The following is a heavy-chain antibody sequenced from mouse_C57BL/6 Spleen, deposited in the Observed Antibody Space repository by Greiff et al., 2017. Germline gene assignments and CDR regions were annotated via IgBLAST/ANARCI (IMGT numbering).Heavy chain of an antibody. D-gene: IGHD1-1*01. CDR2: IDPSDSYT. V-gene: IGHV1-59*01. Sequence: QVQLQQPGAELVRPGTSVKLSCKASGYTFTSYWMPWVKQRPGQGLEWIGVIDPSDSYTNYNQKFKGKATLTVDTSSSTAYMQLSSLTSEDSAVYYCARDLIVTTVVAWYFDVWGTGTTVTVSS. CDR1: GYTFTSYW. J-gene: IGHJ1*03. CDR3: ARDLIVTTVVAWYFDV.